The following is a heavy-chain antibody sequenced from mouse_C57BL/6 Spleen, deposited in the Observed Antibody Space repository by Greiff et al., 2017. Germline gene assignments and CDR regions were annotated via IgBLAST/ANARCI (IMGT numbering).Heavy chain of an antibody. D-gene: IGHD1-1*01. CDR2: IDPSDSYT. Sequence: QVQLQQPGAELVMPGASVKLSCKASGYTFTSYWMHWVKQRPGQGLEWIGEIDPSDSYTNYNQKFKGKSTLTVDKSSSTAYMQLSSLTSEDSAVYYWARSYYYGSSYVRFAYWGQGTLVTVSA. J-gene: IGHJ3*01. V-gene: IGHV1-69*01. CDR3: ARSYYYGSSYVRFAY. CDR1: GYTFTSYW.